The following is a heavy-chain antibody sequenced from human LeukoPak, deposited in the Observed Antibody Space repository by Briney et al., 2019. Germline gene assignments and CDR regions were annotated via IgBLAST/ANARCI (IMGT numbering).Heavy chain of an antibody. CDR2: ISSSSSYI. CDR3: ARDGGNILDY. D-gene: IGHD2/OR15-2a*01. Sequence: PGGSLRLSCAASGFTFSSYSMTWVRQAPGKGLEWVSSISSSSSYIYYADSVKGRFTISRDNAKNSLYLQMNSLRAEDTAVYYCARDGGNILDYWGQGTLVTVSS. J-gene: IGHJ4*02. CDR1: GFTFSSYS. V-gene: IGHV3-21*01.